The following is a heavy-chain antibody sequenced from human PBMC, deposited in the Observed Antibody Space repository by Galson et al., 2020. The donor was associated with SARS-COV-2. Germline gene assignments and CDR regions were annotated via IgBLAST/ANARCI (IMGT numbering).Heavy chain of an antibody. CDR3: AKSVGDDILTGPLDY. J-gene: IGHJ4*02. D-gene: IGHD3-9*01. V-gene: IGHV3-30*18. CDR1: GFTFSSYG. Sequence: QAGGSLRLSCAASGFTFSSYGMHWVRQAPGKGLEWVAVISYDGSNKYYADSVKGRFTISRDNSKNTLYLQMNSLRAEDTAVYYCAKSVGDDILTGPLDYWGQGTLVTGSS. CDR2: ISYDGSNK.